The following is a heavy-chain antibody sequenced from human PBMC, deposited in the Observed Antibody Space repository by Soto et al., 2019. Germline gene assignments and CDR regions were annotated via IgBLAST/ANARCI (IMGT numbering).Heavy chain of an antibody. CDR1: GGSFSGYY. J-gene: IGHJ3*02. CDR3: ARITIFGVVPDAFDI. D-gene: IGHD3-3*01. Sequence: SETLSLTCAVYGGSFSGYYWSWIRQPPGKGLEWIGEINHSGSTNYNPSLKSRVTISVDTSKNQFSLKLSSVTAADTAVYYCARITIFGVVPDAFDIWGQGTMVTVSS. CDR2: INHSGST. V-gene: IGHV4-34*01.